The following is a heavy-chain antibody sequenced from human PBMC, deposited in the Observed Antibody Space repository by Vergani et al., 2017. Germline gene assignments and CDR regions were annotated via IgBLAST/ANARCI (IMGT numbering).Heavy chain of an antibody. CDR3: ARDESSYYDFWSGYYYYGMDV. V-gene: IGHV3-21*01. Sequence: EVQLVESGGGLVKPGGSLRLSCAASGFTFSSYSMNWVRQAPGKGLEWVSSISSSSSYIDYADSVKGRCTISRDHAKTSQYLQMNSLRAEATAVYYCARDESSYYDFWSGYYYYGMDVWGQGTTVTVSS. CDR1: GFTFSSYS. D-gene: IGHD3-3*01. CDR2: ISSSSSYI. J-gene: IGHJ6*02.